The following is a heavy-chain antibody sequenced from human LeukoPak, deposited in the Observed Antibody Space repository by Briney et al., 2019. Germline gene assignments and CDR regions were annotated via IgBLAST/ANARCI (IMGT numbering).Heavy chain of an antibody. CDR3: AKSGQVESGVFDS. CDR2: ITWNSDGI. CDR1: GFTFENYA. Sequence: PGGSLRLSCVASGFTFENYAMHWVRQVPGKGLEWIAGITWNSDGIGYADSVKGRFTISRDNAKKSLYLQMNSLKVEDMALYYCAKSGQVESGVFDSWGQGILVTVSS. V-gene: IGHV3-9*03. J-gene: IGHJ4*02. D-gene: IGHD2-8*01.